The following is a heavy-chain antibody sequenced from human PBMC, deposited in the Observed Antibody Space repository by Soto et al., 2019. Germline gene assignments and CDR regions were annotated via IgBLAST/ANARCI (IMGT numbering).Heavy chain of an antibody. J-gene: IGHJ6*02. CDR3: AKDKSNEELSVYYYNGLDV. CDR2: ISWNSGKI. D-gene: IGHD1-7*01. Sequence: EVQLVESGGGLVQPGRSLTLSCEASGFAFDDHAMHWVRQVPGKGLEWVSSISWNSGKIGYAVSVKGRFTISRDNAKNFVYLQMNSLRTEATALYYCAKDKSNEELSVYYYNGLDVWGQGTTVIVSS. CDR1: GFAFDDHA. V-gene: IGHV3-9*01.